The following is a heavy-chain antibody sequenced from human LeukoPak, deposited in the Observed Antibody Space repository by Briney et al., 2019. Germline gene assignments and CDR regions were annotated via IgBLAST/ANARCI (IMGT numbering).Heavy chain of an antibody. CDR1: GFTFSSYS. Sequence: GGSLRLSCSASGFTFSSYSMHWVRQPQGKGLEYVSAINNNGGSTYYADSVKGRFTISRDKSKNTLYLQMNSLRAEDTAIYYCAKDGSSNWYGWFDPWGQGTLVTVSS. J-gene: IGHJ5*02. D-gene: IGHD6-13*01. CDR2: INNNGGST. V-gene: IGHV3-64*04. CDR3: AKDGSSNWYGWFDP.